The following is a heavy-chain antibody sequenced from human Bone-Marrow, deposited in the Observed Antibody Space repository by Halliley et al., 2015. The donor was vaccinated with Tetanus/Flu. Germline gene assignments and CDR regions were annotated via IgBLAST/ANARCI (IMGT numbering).Heavy chain of an antibody. CDR3: CSLKGDSSPPDDYYGMAV. V-gene: IGHV3-73*01. J-gene: IGHJ6*02. D-gene: IGHD6-13*01. CDR1: GFSFSGSA. Sequence: SLRLSCAASGFSFSGSAMHWVRQASGKGPEWVGRIRSNPNNYATSYAASVRGRFTISRDDSKNTAYLQMDSLTTEDTAVYFCCSLKGDSSPPDDYYGMAVWGQGTTVTVSS. CDR2: IRSNPNNYAT.